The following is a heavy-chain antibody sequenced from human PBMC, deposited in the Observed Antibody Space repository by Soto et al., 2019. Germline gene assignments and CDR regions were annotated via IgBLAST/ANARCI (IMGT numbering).Heavy chain of an antibody. CDR3: ARLIAAAGHDY. CDR2: INPNSGGT. Sequence: ASVKVSCKASGDTFTGYYMHWVRQAPGQGLEWMGWINPNSGGTNYAQKFQGRVTMTRDTSISTAYMELSRLRADDTAVYYCARLIAAAGHDYWGQGTLVTVSS. D-gene: IGHD6-13*01. J-gene: IGHJ4*02. CDR1: GDTFTGYY. V-gene: IGHV1-2*02.